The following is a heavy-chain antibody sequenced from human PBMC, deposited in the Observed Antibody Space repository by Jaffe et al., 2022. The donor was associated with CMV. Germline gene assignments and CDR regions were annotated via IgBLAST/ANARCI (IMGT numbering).Heavy chain of an antibody. V-gene: IGHV4-34*01. Sequence: QVQLQQWGAGLLKPSETLSLTCAVYGGSFSGYYWSWIRQPPGKGLEWIGEINHSGSTNYNPSLKSRVTISVDTSKNQFSLKLSSVTAADTAVYYCARARLRISWSRGHYFDYWGQGTLVTVSS. D-gene: IGHD3-10*01. CDR2: INHSGST. CDR1: GGSFSGYY. CDR3: ARARLRISWSRGHYFDY. J-gene: IGHJ4*02.